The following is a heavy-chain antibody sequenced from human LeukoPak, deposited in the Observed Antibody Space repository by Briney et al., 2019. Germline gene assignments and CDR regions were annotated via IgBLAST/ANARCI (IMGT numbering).Heavy chain of an antibody. CDR3: ARGGASRSDSSGWYVF. Sequence: SETLSLTCTVSLDSTTSNFWSWVRQPPGKGLEWIGEIHRSGSPNYNPSLQSRVTISIDRSRNQIALELSSVTAADTAVYYCARGGASRSDSSGWYVFWGQGTLVTVSS. D-gene: IGHD6-19*01. V-gene: IGHV4-4*02. CDR2: IHRSGSP. CDR1: LDSTTSNF. J-gene: IGHJ4*02.